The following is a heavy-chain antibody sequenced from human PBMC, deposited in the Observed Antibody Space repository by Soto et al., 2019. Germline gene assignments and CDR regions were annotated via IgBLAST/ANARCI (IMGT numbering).Heavy chain of an antibody. J-gene: IGHJ4*02. D-gene: IGHD3-10*01. Sequence: PSETLSLTCTVSGGSISSYYWSWIRQHPGKGLEWIGYIYYSGSTYYNPSLKSRVTISVDTSKNQFSLKLSSVTAADTAVYYCARVGGFGATTIDYWGQGTLVTVSS. CDR2: IYYSGST. CDR1: GGSISSYY. CDR3: ARVGGFGATTIDY. V-gene: IGHV4-30-4*08.